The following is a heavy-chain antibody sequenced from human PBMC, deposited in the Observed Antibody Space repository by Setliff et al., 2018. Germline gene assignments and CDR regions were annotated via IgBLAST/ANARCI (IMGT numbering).Heavy chain of an antibody. D-gene: IGHD3-22*01. V-gene: IGHV4-34*01. Sequence: SETLSLTCDIKGGAVSGFYWSWIRQTPGKDLEWIGEISHNGRVSSSPSLKSRVTISVDRAKSHFSLKLTSVTAADTAMYYCARSRYYDSSGNNYGLDYWGQGTLVTVSS. CDR2: ISHNGRV. J-gene: IGHJ4*02. CDR1: GGAVSGFY. CDR3: ARSRYYDSSGNNYGLDY.